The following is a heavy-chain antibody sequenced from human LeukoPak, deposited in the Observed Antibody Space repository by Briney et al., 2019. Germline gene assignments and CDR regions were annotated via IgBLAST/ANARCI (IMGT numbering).Heavy chain of an antibody. Sequence: ASVKVSCKASGGTFSSYAISWVRQAPGQGLEWMGGIIPIFGTANYAQKFQGRVTITADKSTSTAYTELSSLRSEDTAVYYCAKDDWFGEFFYWGQGTLVTVSS. CDR3: AKDDWFGEFFY. V-gene: IGHV1-69*06. CDR1: GGTFSSYA. CDR2: IIPIFGTA. J-gene: IGHJ4*02. D-gene: IGHD3-10*01.